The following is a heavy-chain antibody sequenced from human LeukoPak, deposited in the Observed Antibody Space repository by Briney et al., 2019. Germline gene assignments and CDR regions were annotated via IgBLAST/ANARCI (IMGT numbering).Heavy chain of an antibody. CDR2: IIPIFGTA. D-gene: IGHD2-2*02. CDR3: ARVEWDIVVVPAAIVP. CDR1: GGTFSSYA. V-gene: IGHV1-69*13. Sequence: SVKVPCKASGGTFSSYAISWVRQAPGQGLEWMGGIIPIFGTANYAQKFQGRVTITADESTSTAYMELSSLRSEDTAVYYCARVEWDIVVVPAAIVPWGQGTLVTVSS. J-gene: IGHJ5*02.